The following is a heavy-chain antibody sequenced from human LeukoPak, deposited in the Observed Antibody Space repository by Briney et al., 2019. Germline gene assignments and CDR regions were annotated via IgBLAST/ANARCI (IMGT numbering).Heavy chain of an antibody. CDR1: GYTFTSYA. J-gene: IGHJ4*02. CDR3: ARGQPWLPY. D-gene: IGHD5-24*01. CDR2: INTNTENP. Sequence: RASVKVSCKASGYTFTSYAMNWVRQAPGQGLEWMGWINTNTENPIYAQGFTGRFVFSLDTSVSTAYLQISSLEADDTAVYYCARGQPWLPYWGQGSLVTVSS. V-gene: IGHV7-4-1*02.